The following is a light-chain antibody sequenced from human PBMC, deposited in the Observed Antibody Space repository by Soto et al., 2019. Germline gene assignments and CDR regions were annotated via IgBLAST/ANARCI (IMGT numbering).Light chain of an antibody. CDR2: AAS. CDR3: LQHNNYPAT. Sequence: DIQMTQSPSSLSASVGDRVTITCRASQDIRIDLGWFQQKPGQAPKRLIYAASSLQSGVPSRFSGSGSRTEFPLTISSLQPDDCAPYCCLQHNNYPATVRQGTKVEI. V-gene: IGKV1-17*01. CDR1: QDIRID. J-gene: IGKJ1*01.